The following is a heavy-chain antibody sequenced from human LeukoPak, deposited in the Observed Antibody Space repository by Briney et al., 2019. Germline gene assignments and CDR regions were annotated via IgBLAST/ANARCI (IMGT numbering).Heavy chain of an antibody. CDR2: IVSGGRTK. CDR1: EFTFSNYE. D-gene: IGHD2-21*02. CDR3: ARDRLTASIPWADAFDI. Sequence: VGSLRLSCAASEFTFSNYEMNWVRQAPGKGLEWVSYIVSGGRTKYYADSVRGRFTISRDNAKNSLYLQMNSLRAEDTAVYYCARDRLTASIPWADAFDIWGQGTMVTVCS. J-gene: IGHJ3*02. V-gene: IGHV3-48*03.